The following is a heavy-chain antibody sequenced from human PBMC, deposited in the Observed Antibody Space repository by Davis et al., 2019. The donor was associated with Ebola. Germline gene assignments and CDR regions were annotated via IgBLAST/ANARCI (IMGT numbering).Heavy chain of an antibody. V-gene: IGHV1-69*05. CDR2: IVTMFGRA. CDR3: ARLGQQLLLGDWDY. Sequence: SVKVSCKASGGTFNTYVFNWVRQAPGQGLEWMGGIVTMFGRANYAQKFQGRVTITRDTSTSTVYMDLSSLRSEDTAVYYCARLGQQLLLGDWDYWGQGTLVTVSS. D-gene: IGHD2-2*01. J-gene: IGHJ4*02. CDR1: GGTFNTYV.